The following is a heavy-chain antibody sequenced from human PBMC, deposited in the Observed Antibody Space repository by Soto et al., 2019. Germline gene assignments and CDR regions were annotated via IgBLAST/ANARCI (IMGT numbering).Heavy chain of an antibody. CDR2: IYYSGST. V-gene: IGHV4-59*01. Sequence: SETLSLTCTVSGGSISSYYWSWIRQPPGKGLEWIGYIYYSGSTNYNPSLKSRVTISVDTSKNQFSLKLSSVTAADTAVYYCARATSELRYFDWLPNYFDYWGQGTLVTVSS. D-gene: IGHD3-9*01. CDR3: ARATSELRYFDWLPNYFDY. CDR1: GGSISSYY. J-gene: IGHJ4*02.